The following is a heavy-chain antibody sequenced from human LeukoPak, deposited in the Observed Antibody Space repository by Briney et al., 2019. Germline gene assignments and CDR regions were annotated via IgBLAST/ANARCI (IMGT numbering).Heavy chain of an antibody. CDR2: IYHSGST. CDR1: GDSISSSNW. Sequence: SGTLSLTCAVSGDSISSSNWWSWVRQPPGKGLEWIGEIYHSGSTNYNPSLKSRVTISVDKSKNQFSLKLNSVTAADTAVYYCARVSYFDNSGYDYWGQGTLVTVSS. J-gene: IGHJ4*02. V-gene: IGHV4-4*02. D-gene: IGHD3-22*01. CDR3: ARVSYFDNSGYDY.